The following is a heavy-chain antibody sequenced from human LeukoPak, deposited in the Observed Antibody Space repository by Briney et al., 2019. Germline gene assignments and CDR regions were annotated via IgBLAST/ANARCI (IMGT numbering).Heavy chain of an antibody. CDR3: ARDPERFYDYYMDV. J-gene: IGHJ6*03. V-gene: IGHV3-30*01. D-gene: IGHD1-14*01. CDR2: ISYDGSNK. CDR1: GFTFSSYA. Sequence: GGSLRLSCAASGFTFSSYAMHWVRQAPGKGLEWVAVISYDGSNKYYADSVKGRFTISRDNSKNTLYLQMNSLRAEDTAVFYWARDPERFYDYYMDVWGKGTTVTVSS.